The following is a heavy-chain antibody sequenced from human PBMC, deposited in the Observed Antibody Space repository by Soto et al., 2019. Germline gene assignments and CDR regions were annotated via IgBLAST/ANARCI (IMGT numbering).Heavy chain of an antibody. J-gene: IGHJ4*01. CDR3: TKARCSGNPCYVPDY. V-gene: IGHV3-23*01. D-gene: IGHD2-15*01. CDR2: ISDSGGGP. Sequence: EVQLLESGGGLVQPGGSLRLSCAASGFTFSSYTMAWVRQAPGKGLEWVSAISDSGGGPYYVDSVQGRFTISRDNSKNTLFLLMTSLRAEDTATYYCTKARCSGNPCYVPDYWGHGTLVTVSS. CDR1: GFTFSSYT.